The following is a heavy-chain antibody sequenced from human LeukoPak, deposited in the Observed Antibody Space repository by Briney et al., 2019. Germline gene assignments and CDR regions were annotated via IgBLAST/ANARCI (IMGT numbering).Heavy chain of an antibody. D-gene: IGHD3-10*01. CDR2: IIIISGTT. V-gene: IGHV1-69*13. Sequence: ASVKVSCKVSRGTFSTYGIGWLRQAPGQGPEWMGGIIIISGTTKYAQKFQGRVMFTADESTSTAYMEVGSLRSDDTAVYYCARWDGYYGSGSSFDYWGQGTLVTVSS. J-gene: IGHJ4*02. CDR1: RGTFSTYG. CDR3: ARWDGYYGSGSSFDY.